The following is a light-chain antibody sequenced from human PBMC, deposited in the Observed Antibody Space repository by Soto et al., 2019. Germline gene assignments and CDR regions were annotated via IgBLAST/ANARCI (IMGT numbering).Light chain of an antibody. CDR1: QGVGNE. J-gene: IGKJ1*01. V-gene: IGKV1-17*01. CDR3: SQHNAYPRT. CDR2: AAS. Sequence: DIQMTQSPSSLAASVGDRVIITCRASQGVGNEVGWYQQKAGKAPKRLIYAASTLQSGTPSRFSGSESGTEFTLTISSLQPEDFATYFCSQHNAYPRTFGQGTRVEMK.